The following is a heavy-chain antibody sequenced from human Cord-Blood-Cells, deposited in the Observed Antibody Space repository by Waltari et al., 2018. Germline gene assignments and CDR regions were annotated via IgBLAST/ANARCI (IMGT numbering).Heavy chain of an antibody. CDR2: ISGSGGST. CDR3: AKGRYSSSWYWFDP. V-gene: IGHV3-23*01. D-gene: IGHD6-13*01. CDR1: GFTFSIYA. Sequence: EVQLLESGGGLVQPGGSLRLSCAASGFTFSIYAMSWVRQAPGKGLEWVSAISGSGGSTYYADSVKGRFTISRDKSKNTLYLQMNSLRAEDTAVYYCAKGRYSSSWYWFDPWGQGTLVTVSS. J-gene: IGHJ5*02.